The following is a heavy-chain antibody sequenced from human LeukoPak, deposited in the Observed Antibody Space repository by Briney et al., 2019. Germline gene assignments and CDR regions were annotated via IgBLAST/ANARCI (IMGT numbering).Heavy chain of an antibody. V-gene: IGHV1-69*05. Sequence: GASVKVSCKASGGTFSSYSISWVRQAPGQGLEWMGGIIPIFGTTNYAQTFQGRVTMTTDTSTSTAYMELRSLRSDDTAVYYCASRDLGDGYNSGDYWGQGTLVTVSS. CDR1: GGTFSSYS. CDR2: IIPIFGTT. CDR3: ASRDLGDGYNSGDY. J-gene: IGHJ4*02. D-gene: IGHD5-24*01.